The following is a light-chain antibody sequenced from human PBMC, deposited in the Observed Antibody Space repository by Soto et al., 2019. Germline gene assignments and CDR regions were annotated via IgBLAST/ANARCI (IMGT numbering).Light chain of an antibody. CDR2: KAS. V-gene: IGKV1-5*03. CDR1: QTISSW. Sequence: DTQMAQSPSTLSGSVGDRVTITCRASQTISSWLAWYQQKPGKAPKLLIYKASTLKSGVPSRFSGSGSGTEFTLTISSLQPDDFATYYCQPYNSYSEAVGQGTKVEIK. CDR3: QPYNSYSEA. J-gene: IGKJ1*01.